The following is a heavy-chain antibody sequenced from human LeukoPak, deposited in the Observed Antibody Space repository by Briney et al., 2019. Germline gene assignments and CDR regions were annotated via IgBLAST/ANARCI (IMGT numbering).Heavy chain of an antibody. CDR3: ARRGGYPDYYFDY. D-gene: IGHD3-22*01. Sequence: SETLSLTCTVSGGSITTHYWNWIRQPPGKGLEWIGYMFYSASPNYNPSLKSRVTISADTSKNQFSLKLSSVTAADAAVYYCARRGGYPDYYFDYWGQGTLATVSS. CDR1: GGSITTHY. J-gene: IGHJ4*02. V-gene: IGHV4-59*08. CDR2: MFYSASP.